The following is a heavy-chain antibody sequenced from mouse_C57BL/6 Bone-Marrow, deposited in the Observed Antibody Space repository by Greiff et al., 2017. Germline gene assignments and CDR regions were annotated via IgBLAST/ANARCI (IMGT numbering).Heavy chain of an antibody. CDR2: ISSGSSTI. CDR1: GFTFSDYG. J-gene: IGHJ4*01. Sequence: EVKLMESGGGLVKPGGSLKLSCAASGFTFSDYGMHWVRQAPEKGLEWVAYISSGSSTIYYADTVKGRFTLSRDNAKNTLFLQMTSLRSEDTAMYYCARTEEDAMDYWGQGTSVTVSS. V-gene: IGHV5-17*01. CDR3: ARTEEDAMDY.